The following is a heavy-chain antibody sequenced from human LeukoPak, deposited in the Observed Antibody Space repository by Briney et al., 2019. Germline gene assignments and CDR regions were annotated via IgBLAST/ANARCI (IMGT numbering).Heavy chain of an antibody. CDR2: ISSSSSYT. CDR1: GFTFSDYY. J-gene: IGHJ4*02. V-gene: IGHV3-11*03. D-gene: IGHD3-9*01. CDR3: ARNLDDYDILTGTFDY. Sequence: GGSLRLSCAASGFTFSDYYMSWIRQAPGKGLEWVSYISSSSSYTNYSDSVKGRFTISRDNAKNSLYLQMNSLRAEDTAVYYCARNLDDYDILTGTFDYWGQGTLVTVSS.